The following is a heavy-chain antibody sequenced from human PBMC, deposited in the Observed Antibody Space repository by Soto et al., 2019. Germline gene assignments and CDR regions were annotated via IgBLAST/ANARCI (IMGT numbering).Heavy chain of an antibody. CDR2: INHSGST. CDR3: ARGSNGSGSFDY. D-gene: IGHD3-10*01. CDR1: GGSFSGYY. V-gene: IGHV4-34*01. Sequence: PSETLSLTXAVYGGSFSGYYWSWIRQPPGKGLEWIGEINHSGSTNYNPSLKSRVTISVDTSKNQFSLKLSSVTAADTAVYYCARGSNGSGSFDYWGQGTLVTVSS. J-gene: IGHJ4*02.